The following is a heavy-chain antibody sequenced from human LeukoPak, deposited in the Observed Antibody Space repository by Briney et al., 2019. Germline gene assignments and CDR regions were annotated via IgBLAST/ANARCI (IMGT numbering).Heavy chain of an antibody. CDR2: ISAYNGHT. J-gene: IGHJ6*03. V-gene: IGHV1-18*01. CDR1: GYTFTSYG. CDR3: VRDGHRLYDYYYYYMDV. Sequence: ASVKVSCKASGYTFTSYGISWVRRAPGQGLEWMGWISAYNGHTNYAQKLQGRVTMTTDASTTTAYMELRSLRSDDTAVYYCVRDGHRLYDYYYYYMDVWGKGTTVTVSS. D-gene: IGHD2-2*02.